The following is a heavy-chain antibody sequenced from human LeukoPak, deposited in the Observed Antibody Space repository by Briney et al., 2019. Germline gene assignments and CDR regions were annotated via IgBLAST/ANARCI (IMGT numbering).Heavy chain of an antibody. CDR3: TTEEDYYDSSAEGDY. CDR2: IKSKTDGGTT. D-gene: IGHD3-22*01. CDR1: GFTFSNAW. J-gene: IGHJ4*02. V-gene: IGHV3-15*01. Sequence: GSLRLSCAASGFTFSNAWMSWVRQAPGKGLEWVGRIKSKTDGGTTDYAAPVKGRFTISRDDSKNTLYLQMNSLKTEDTAVYYCTTEEDYYDSSAEGDYWGQGTLVTVSS.